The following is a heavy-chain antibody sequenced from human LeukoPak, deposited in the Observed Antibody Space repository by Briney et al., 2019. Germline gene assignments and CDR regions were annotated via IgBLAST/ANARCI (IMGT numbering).Heavy chain of an antibody. V-gene: IGHV5-51*01. CDR2: IDPGDSDP. Sequence: GESLQIYCQGSGYSFTSYWIGWARQMTGKGLEWMGTIDPGDSDPTSSPSFQGHVPTSAAKPITPAYLKWSSLKASDTAMYYCARLIGELSDAFDIRGQGTMVTVSS. J-gene: IGHJ3*02. D-gene: IGHD1-26*01. CDR3: ARLIGELSDAFDI. CDR1: GYSFTSYW.